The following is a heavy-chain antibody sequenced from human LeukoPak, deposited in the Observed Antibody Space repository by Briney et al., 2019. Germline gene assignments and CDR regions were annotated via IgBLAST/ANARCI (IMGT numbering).Heavy chain of an antibody. D-gene: IGHD6-13*01. J-gene: IGHJ6*02. CDR1: GYSFTSYW. CDR2: IYPGDSDT. V-gene: IGHV5-51*01. Sequence: GESLKISCKGSGYSFTSYWIGWVRQMPGKGLEWMGIIYPGDSDTRYSPSFQGQVTISADKSISTAYLQWSSLKASDTAMYYCARIGLVGAAAGTLYYYYGMDVWGQGTTVTVSS. CDR3: ARIGLVGAAAGTLYYYYGMDV.